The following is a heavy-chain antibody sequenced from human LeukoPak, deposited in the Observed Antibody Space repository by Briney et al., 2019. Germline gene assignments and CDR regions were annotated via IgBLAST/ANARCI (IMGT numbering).Heavy chain of an antibody. J-gene: IGHJ4*02. Sequence: GGSLRLSCAASGFTFSTYGMHWVRQAPGKGLEWVAVIWYDGSNKYYGGSVKGRFTISRDNSKNTLYLQMNSLRVEDTAVYFCARGDCSSTSCYLFDYWGQGTLVTVSS. CDR2: IWYDGSNK. D-gene: IGHD2-2*01. V-gene: IGHV3-33*01. CDR1: GFTFSTYG. CDR3: ARGDCSSTSCYLFDY.